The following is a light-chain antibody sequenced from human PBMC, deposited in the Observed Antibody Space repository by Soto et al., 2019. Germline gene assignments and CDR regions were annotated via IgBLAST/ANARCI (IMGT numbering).Light chain of an antibody. CDR1: QSVSSN. CDR3: QQRGNWPRTWA. J-gene: IGKJ1*01. Sequence: EIVMTQSPATLSVSPGERATLSCRASQSVSSNLAWYQQKPGQAPRLLIYGASSRATGIPDRFSGSGSGTDFTLTITSLEPEDFAVYYCQQRGNWPRTWAFGQGTKVDIK. CDR2: GAS. V-gene: IGKV3-11*01.